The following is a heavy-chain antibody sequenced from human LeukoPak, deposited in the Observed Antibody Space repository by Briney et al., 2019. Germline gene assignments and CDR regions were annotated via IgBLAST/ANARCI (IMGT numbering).Heavy chain of an antibody. V-gene: IGHV3-23*01. Sequence: GGSLRLSCAASGFTFINYAMSWVRQAPGKGLEWVSAISGSGVITYYADSVKGRFTISRDNSKNTLYLQMNSLRAEDTAVYYCAKTYYDFWSGYRDWGQGTLVTVSS. CDR3: AKTYYDFWSGYRD. J-gene: IGHJ4*02. CDR1: GFTFINYA. D-gene: IGHD3-3*01. CDR2: ISGSGVIT.